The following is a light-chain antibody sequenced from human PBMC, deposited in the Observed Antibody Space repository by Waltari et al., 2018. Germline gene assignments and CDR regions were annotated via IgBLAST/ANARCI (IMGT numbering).Light chain of an antibody. CDR3: QHYLRSPVT. J-gene: IGKJ1*01. V-gene: IGKV3-20*01. CDR2: GAS. Sequence: DIVLTLSPGTLSLSPVDSATLSGRTSQSVTAALAWYQQKPGQAPRLLIYGASNRSTGIPDRFSGSGSGTDFSLTISSLEPEEFAVYYCQHYLRSPVTFGQGTKVEVK. CDR1: QSVTAA.